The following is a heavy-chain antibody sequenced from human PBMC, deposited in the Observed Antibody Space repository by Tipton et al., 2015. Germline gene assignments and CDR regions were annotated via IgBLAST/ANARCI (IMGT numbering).Heavy chain of an antibody. CDR2: FGGGGGGT. Sequence: SLRLSCTASGFLFSDYGMHWVRQAPGKGLEWVSAFGGGGGGTYYADSVKGRFTISRDSSKNTLYLQMNSLRVEDTAIYYCAKESGVGPLWYLDYWGQGTLVTVSS. CDR1: GFLFSDYG. CDR3: AKESGVGPLWYLDY. D-gene: IGHD2-21*01. J-gene: IGHJ4*02. V-gene: IGHV3-23*01.